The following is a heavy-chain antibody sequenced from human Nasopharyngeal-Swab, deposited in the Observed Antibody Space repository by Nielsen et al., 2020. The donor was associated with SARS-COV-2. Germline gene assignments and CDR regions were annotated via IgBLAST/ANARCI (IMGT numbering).Heavy chain of an antibody. J-gene: IGHJ4*02. D-gene: IGHD5-24*01. V-gene: IGHV1-69*13. CDR1: GTTLITFG. CDR2: FIPFFGTI. CDR3: TRWGYNYTY. Sequence: SVKVSCKSSGTTLITFGLSWVRQAPGQGLEWVGGFIPFFGTINYAQRFLGRVTITADGSTTTAYMDLRGLRSDDTAIYYCTRWGYNYTYWGQGTLVTVSS.